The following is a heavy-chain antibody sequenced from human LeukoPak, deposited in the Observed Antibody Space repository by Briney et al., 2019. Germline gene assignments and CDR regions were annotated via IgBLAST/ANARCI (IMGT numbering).Heavy chain of an antibody. CDR3: ATDGSGYDSNYYYMDV. V-gene: IGHV1-24*01. J-gene: IGHJ6*03. Sequence: GASVKVSCKVSGYTLTEFSMHWVRQAPGKGLEWMGGFDPEGGETIYAQKFQGRVTMTEDTSTDTAYMELSSLRSEDTAVYYCATDGSGYDSNYYYMDVWGKGTTVTVSS. D-gene: IGHD5-12*01. CDR2: FDPEGGET. CDR1: GYTLTEFS.